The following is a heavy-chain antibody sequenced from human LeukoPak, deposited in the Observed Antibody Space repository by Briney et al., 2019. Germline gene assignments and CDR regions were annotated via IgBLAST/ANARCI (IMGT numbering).Heavy chain of an antibody. V-gene: IGHV1-18*01. D-gene: IGHD3-10*01. J-gene: IGHJ4*02. CDR3: ARDSILWFGELCY. Sequence: ASVKVSCKASGGTFSSYAISWVRQAPGQGLEWMGWISAYNGNTNYAQKLQGRVTMTTDTYTSTAYMELRSLRSDDTAVYYCARDSILWFGELCYWGQGTLVTVSS. CDR1: GGTFSSYA. CDR2: ISAYNGNT.